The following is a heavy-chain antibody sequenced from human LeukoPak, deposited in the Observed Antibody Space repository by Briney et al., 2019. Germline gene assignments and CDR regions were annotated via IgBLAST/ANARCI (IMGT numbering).Heavy chain of an antibody. V-gene: IGHV5-51*01. Sequence: GESLKISCRGSGYSFTSYWIGWVRQMPGKGLEWMGIIYPGDSDTRYSPSFQGQVTISADKSISTAYLQWSSLKASDTAMYYCASRAYGDYSVAAFDIWGQGTMVTVSS. D-gene: IGHD4-17*01. CDR3: ASRAYGDYSVAAFDI. CDR2: IYPGDSDT. CDR1: GYSFTSYW. J-gene: IGHJ3*02.